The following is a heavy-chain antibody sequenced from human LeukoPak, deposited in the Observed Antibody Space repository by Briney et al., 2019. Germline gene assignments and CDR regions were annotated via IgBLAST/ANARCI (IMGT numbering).Heavy chain of an antibody. D-gene: IGHD6-13*01. CDR2: ISSSSSNI. Sequence: TGGSLRLSCAASGSTFSSYYMNWVRQAPGKGLEWVSSISSSSSNIYYADSVKGRFTISRDNAKNSLYLQMNSLRAEDTAVYYCAREGAAAGSGYYFDYWGQGTLVAVSS. CDR3: AREGAAAGSGYYFDY. CDR1: GSTFSSYY. V-gene: IGHV3-21*01. J-gene: IGHJ4*02.